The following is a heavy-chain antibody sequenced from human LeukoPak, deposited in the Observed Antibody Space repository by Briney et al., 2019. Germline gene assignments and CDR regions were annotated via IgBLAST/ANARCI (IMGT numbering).Heavy chain of an antibody. D-gene: IGHD3-9*01. CDR1: GYTFTSYG. CDR2: ISAYNGNT. V-gene: IGHV1-18*01. J-gene: IGHJ4*02. Sequence: VASVKVSCKASGYTFTSYGISWVRQAPGQGLEWMGWISAYNGNTNYAQKLQGRVTMTTDTSTSTAYMELRSLRSDDTAVYYCARGGAILTGYYPEYFDYWGQGTLVTVSS. CDR3: ARGGAILTGYYPEYFDY.